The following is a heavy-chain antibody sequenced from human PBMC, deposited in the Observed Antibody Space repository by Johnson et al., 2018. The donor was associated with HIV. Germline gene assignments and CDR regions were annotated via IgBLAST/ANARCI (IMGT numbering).Heavy chain of an antibody. V-gene: IGHV3-30*18. D-gene: IGHD3-22*01. CDR1: GFTFSRPG. Sequence: QVQLVESGGGLAQPGGSLRLSCAASGFTFSRPGLHWVRQAPGKGLEWVSAISYDGSNKYYAAPVKGRFTISRDNSKNTLYLQMNSLRAEDTAVYYCAKHSSGYRDAFDIWGQGTMVTVSS. J-gene: IGHJ3*02. CDR2: ISYDGSNK. CDR3: AKHSSGYRDAFDI.